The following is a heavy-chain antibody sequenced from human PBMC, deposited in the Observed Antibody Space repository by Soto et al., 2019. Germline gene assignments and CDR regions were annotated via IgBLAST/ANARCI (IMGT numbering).Heavy chain of an antibody. CDR3: AKALGGLLPDY. V-gene: IGHV3-53*02. Sequence: EVQLVETGGGLIQPGGSLKLSCAASGFNVRGNYLTWVRQAPGKGLEWVSVIYRSGNTYYADFVKGRFTMSRDSSKNTMYLQMNSLTVEDTAVYYCAKALGGLLPDYWGQGILVTVSS. CDR2: IYRSGNT. J-gene: IGHJ4*02. CDR1: GFNVRGNY. D-gene: IGHD3-16*01.